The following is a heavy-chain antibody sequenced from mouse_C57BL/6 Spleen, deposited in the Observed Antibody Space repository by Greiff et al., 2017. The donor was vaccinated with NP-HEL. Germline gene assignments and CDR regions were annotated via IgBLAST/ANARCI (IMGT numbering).Heavy chain of an antibody. D-gene: IGHD1-1*01. CDR1: GYTFTSYD. CDR2: IYPRDGST. V-gene: IGHV1-85*01. J-gene: IGHJ4*01. CDR3: ARSGYYGSSYYYYAMDY. Sequence: VKLQESGPELVKPGASVKLSCKASGYTFTSYDINWVKQRPGQGLEWIGWIYPRDGSTKYNEKFKGKATLTVDTSSSTAYMELHSLTSEDSAVYFCARSGYYGSSYYYYAMDYWGQGTSVTVSS.